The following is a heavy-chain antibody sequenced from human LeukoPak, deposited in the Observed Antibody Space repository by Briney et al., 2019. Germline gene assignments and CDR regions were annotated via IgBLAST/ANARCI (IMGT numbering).Heavy chain of an antibody. CDR2: INHSGST. V-gene: IGHV4-34*01. Sequence: SETLSLTCAVYGGSFRGYYWSWSRQPPGKGLEWIGEINHSGSTNYNPSLKSRVTISVDTSKNQFSLKLSSVTAPDTAVYYCARRIVVVTTDNWFDPWGQGTLVTVSS. CDR3: ARRIVVVTTDNWFDP. J-gene: IGHJ5*02. D-gene: IGHD3-22*01. CDR1: GGSFRGYY.